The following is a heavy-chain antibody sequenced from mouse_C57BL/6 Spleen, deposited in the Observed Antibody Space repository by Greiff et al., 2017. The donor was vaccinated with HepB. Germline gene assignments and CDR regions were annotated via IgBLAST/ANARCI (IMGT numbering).Heavy chain of an antibody. D-gene: IGHD2-12*01. CDR2: INPSTGGT. J-gene: IGHJ4*01. CDR1: GYSFTGYY. Sequence: EVQLQQSGPELVKPGASVKISCKASGYSFTGYYMNWVKQSPEKSLEWIGEINPSTGGTTYNQKFKAKATLTVDKSSSTAYMQLKSLTSEDSAVYDCARRDYKRDYYAMDYWGQGTSVTVSS. V-gene: IGHV1-42*01. CDR3: ARRDYKRDYYAMDY.